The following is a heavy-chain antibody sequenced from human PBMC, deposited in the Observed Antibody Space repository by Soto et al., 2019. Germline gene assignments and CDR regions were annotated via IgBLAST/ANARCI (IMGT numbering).Heavy chain of an antibody. CDR3: ARGKYCSSTSCYATPSGY. J-gene: IGHJ4*02. CDR2: INPNSGGT. D-gene: IGHD2-2*01. CDR1: GYTFTGYY. V-gene: IGHV1-2*02. Sequence: ASVKVSCKASGYTFTGYYMHWVRQAPGQGLEWMGWINPNSGGTNYAQKFQGRVTMTRDTSISTAYMELSRLRSDDTAVYYCARGKYCSSTSCYATPSGYWGQGTLVTVSS.